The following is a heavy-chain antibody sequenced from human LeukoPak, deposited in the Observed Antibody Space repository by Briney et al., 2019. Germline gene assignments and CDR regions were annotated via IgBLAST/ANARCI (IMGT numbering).Heavy chain of an antibody. CDR2: IYPGDSDT. V-gene: IGHV5-51*01. CDR1: GYSFTSNW. Sequence: GESLKISCKGSGYSFTSNWIAWVRQMPGKGLEWMGIIYPGDSDTIYSPSFRGQVPISADKSISTAYLQWSSLKAWDTAIYYWARRGSSSVFDYWGQGTLVTVSS. CDR3: ARRGSSSVFDY. D-gene: IGHD6-6*01. J-gene: IGHJ4*02.